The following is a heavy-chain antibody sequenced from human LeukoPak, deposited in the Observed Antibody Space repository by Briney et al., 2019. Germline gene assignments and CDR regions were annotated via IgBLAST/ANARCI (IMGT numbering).Heavy chain of an antibody. Sequence: PSETLSLTCTVSGGSISSSSYYWGWIRQPPGKGLEWIGYIYHSGSTYYNPSLKSRVTISVDRSKNQFSLKLSSVTAADTAVYYCAGTGGFGPGIPLDYWGQGTLVTVSS. J-gene: IGHJ4*02. CDR1: GGSISSSSYY. CDR3: AGTGGFGPGIPLDY. D-gene: IGHD3-10*01. V-gene: IGHV4-39*07. CDR2: IYHSGST.